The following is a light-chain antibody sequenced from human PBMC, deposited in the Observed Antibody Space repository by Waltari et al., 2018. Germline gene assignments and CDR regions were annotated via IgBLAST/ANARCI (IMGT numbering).Light chain of an antibody. CDR1: SSNIGTYG. Sequence: QSVLTQPPSASWTPGQRVTISCSGGSSNIGTYGVNWYQQLPGTAPKLLLPGHAQRPSGVPDRSSASKSGTSASLAISGLQFEDEAEYYCATWDNSLDAVVFGGGTKLTVL. CDR3: ATWDNSLDAVV. CDR2: GHA. V-gene: IGLV1-44*01. J-gene: IGLJ2*01.